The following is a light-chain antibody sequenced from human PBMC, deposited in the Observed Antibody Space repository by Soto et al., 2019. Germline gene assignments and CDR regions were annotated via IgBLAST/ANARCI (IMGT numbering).Light chain of an antibody. CDR3: QQYGSSPPIT. V-gene: IGKV3-20*01. CDR2: GAS. CDR1: QSVSSSY. Sequence: EMVLTQSPGTLSWSPGERATLSRRASQSVSSSYLAWDQQKPGQAPRLLIYGASSRATGTPDMFRGSWSGTDFTLTISSMALDDFAVDFCQQYGSSPPITFGQRTLLE. J-gene: IGKJ5*01.